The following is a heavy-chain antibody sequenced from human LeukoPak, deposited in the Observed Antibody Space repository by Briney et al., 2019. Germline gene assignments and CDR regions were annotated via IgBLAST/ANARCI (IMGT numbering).Heavy chain of an antibody. V-gene: IGHV3-48*01. J-gene: IGHJ3*02. Sequence: GGSLRLSCAASGFTFSSYSMNWVRQAPGKGLEWVSYISSSSSTIYYADSVKGRFTISRDNSKNTLYLQMNSLRAEDTAVYYCANPEIVGATNRAFDIWGQGTMVTVSS. D-gene: IGHD1-26*01. CDR3: ANPEIVGATNRAFDI. CDR1: GFTFSSYS. CDR2: ISSSSSTI.